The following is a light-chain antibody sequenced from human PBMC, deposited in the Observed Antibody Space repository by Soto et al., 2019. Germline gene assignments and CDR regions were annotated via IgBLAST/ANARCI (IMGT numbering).Light chain of an antibody. CDR1: QSVSNNY. Sequence: EIVLTQSPGTLSLSPWERATLSCRASQSVSNNYLAWYQQKPGQAPRLLIYGASSRATGIPDRFSGSGSGTDFTLTISRLETEDFAVYYCQQYGSSPRTFGQGTKVDIK. J-gene: IGKJ1*01. CDR3: QQYGSSPRT. V-gene: IGKV3-20*01. CDR2: GAS.